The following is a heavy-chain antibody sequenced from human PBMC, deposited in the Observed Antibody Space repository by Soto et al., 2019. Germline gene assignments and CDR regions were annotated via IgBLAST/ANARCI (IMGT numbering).Heavy chain of an antibody. Sequence: QVQLVQSGAEVKKPGSSVKVSCKASGGTFSSYAISWVRQAPGQGLEWMGGIIPIFGTANYAQKFQGRVTITADESTSTAYMELSSLRSEDTAVYYCARHREYSGYGGYGYYYYYGMDVWGQGTTVTVSS. CDR2: IIPIFGTA. CDR3: ARHREYSGYGGYGYYYYYGMDV. D-gene: IGHD5-12*01. J-gene: IGHJ6*02. CDR1: GGTFSSYA. V-gene: IGHV1-69*01.